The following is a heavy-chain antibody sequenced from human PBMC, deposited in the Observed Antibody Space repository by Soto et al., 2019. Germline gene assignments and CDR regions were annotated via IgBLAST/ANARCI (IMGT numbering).Heavy chain of an antibody. CDR1: RIAFTGYN. D-gene: IGHD3-22*01. J-gene: IGHJ6*02. CDR3: ATSLWSYDSSGHYYYYGLDV. Sequence: PGGSLRLACGASRIAFTGYNINWVPQAPGKGLEWVSSISSSRSYIYYAESLKGRFTISRDNPKNSLYLQMNGLRAEDSAVYYCATSLWSYDSSGHYYYYGLDVWGQGAMVTVAS. CDR2: ISSSRSYI. V-gene: IGHV3-21*01.